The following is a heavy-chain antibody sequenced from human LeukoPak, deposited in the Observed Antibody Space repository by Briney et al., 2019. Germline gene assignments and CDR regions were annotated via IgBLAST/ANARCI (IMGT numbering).Heavy chain of an antibody. Sequence: SETLSLTCTVSGGSISTYYWSWIRQPPGKGLEWIGYIYCSGSTNYNPSLKSRVTISVDTSKNQFSLKLSSVTAADTAVYYCARESGYYYGSGSYYPSVFWGQGTLVTVSS. J-gene: IGHJ4*02. D-gene: IGHD3-10*01. V-gene: IGHV4-59*01. CDR1: GGSISTYY. CDR3: ARESGYYYGSGSYYPSVF. CDR2: IYCSGST.